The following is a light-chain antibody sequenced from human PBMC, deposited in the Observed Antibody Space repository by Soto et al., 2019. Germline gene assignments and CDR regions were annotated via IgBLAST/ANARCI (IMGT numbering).Light chain of an antibody. CDR3: ATWDDSLNGFYV. CDR1: TSNIGSNY. J-gene: IGLJ1*01. V-gene: IGLV1-47*01. Sequence: QSVLTQPPSASGTPGQGVTISCSGSTSNIGSNYVYWYQQLPGTAPKLLIYRNNQRPSGVPDRFSGSKSGTSASLAISGLRSDDEADYFCATWDDSLNGFYVFVTGTKVTVL. CDR2: RNN.